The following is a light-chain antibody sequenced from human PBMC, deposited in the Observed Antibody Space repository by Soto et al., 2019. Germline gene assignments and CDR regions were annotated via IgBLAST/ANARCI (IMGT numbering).Light chain of an antibody. CDR3: QQYGSSPKT. CDR2: LTS. Sequence: EIVLTQSPATLSAFPGNRVTLFCRASQALNTRLAWYQHKLGQAPRLLIYLTSNRAAGVPSRFSAWGYGTDFNLTISRLQPEDFAVYYCQQYGSSPKTFGQGTKVDIK. CDR1: QALNTR. J-gene: IGKJ1*01. V-gene: IGKV3-20*01.